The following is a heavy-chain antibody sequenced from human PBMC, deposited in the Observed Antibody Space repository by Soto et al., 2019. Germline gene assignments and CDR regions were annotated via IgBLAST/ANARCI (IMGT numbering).Heavy chain of an antibody. D-gene: IGHD4-17*01. J-gene: IGHJ4*02. Sequence: SETLSLTCTVSGGSISSGGYYWSWIRQHPGKGLEWIGYIYYSGSTYYNPSLKSRVTISVDRSKNQFSLKLSSVTAADTAVYYCASGLVTTLHYWGQGTLVTVSS. V-gene: IGHV4-31*03. CDR2: IYYSGST. CDR1: GGSISSGGYY. CDR3: ASGLVTTLHY.